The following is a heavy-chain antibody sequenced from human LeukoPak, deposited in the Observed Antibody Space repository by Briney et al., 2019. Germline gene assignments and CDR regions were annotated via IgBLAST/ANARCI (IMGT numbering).Heavy chain of an antibody. CDR1: TFTFSRYA. D-gene: IGHD3-16*01. Sequence: GGSLRLSCAASTFTFSRYAMAWVRQAPGKGLEWVSAISPTGASTYYADSVKGRFTISRDNAKNTLYLQMNSLRAEDTAVYFCVRDLILVWTPGDDFDHWGQGTLVTVSS. CDR2: ISPTGAST. CDR3: VRDLILVWTPGDDFDH. J-gene: IGHJ4*02. V-gene: IGHV3-23*01.